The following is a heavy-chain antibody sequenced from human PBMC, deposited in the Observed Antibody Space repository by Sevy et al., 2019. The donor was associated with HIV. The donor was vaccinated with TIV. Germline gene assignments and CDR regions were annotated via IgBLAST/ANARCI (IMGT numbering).Heavy chain of an antibody. Sequence: GGSLRLSCAASGFTVSSNYMSWVRQAPGKGLEWVSVIYSGGSTYYADSVKGRFTISRDNSKNTLYLQMNSLRAEDTAVYYCARLQTYSYATYYFDYWGQGTLVTVSS. D-gene: IGHD5-18*01. CDR1: GFTVSSNY. J-gene: IGHJ4*02. CDR3: ARLQTYSYATYYFDY. CDR2: IYSGGST. V-gene: IGHV3-53*01.